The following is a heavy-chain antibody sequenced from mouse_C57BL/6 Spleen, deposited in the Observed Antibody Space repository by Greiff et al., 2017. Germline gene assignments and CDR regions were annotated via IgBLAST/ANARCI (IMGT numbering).Heavy chain of an antibody. J-gene: IGHJ1*03. V-gene: IGHV5-17*01. CDR1: GFTFSDYG. CDR3: ARKDWYFDV. CDR2: ISSGSSTI. Sequence: DVQLVESGGGLVKPGGSLKLSCAASGFTFSDYGMHWVRQAPEKGLEWVAYISSGSSTIYYADTMKGRFTISRDNAKNTLFLQMTSLRSEDTAMYYCARKDWYFDVWGTGTTVTVSS.